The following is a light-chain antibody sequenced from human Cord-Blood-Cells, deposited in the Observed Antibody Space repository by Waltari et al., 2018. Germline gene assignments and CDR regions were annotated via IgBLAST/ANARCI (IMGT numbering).Light chain of an antibody. CDR3: SSYTSSSTLDVV. V-gene: IGLV2-14*01. Sequence: QSALTQPASVSGSPGQSITISCTGTISDVGGSNYVSWYQQHPGKAPKLMIYDVSNRPAGVSNRFSGSKSGNTASLTIYGLQAEDEADYYCSSYTSSSTLDVVFGGGTKLTAL. CDR1: ISDVGGSNY. CDR2: DVS. J-gene: IGLJ2*01.